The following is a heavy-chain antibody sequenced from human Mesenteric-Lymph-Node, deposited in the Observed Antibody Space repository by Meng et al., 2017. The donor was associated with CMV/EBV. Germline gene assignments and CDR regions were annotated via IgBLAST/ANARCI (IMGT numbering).Heavy chain of an antibody. CDR1: GFTFSSYS. CDR2: ISSSNTYI. CDR3: ARNWGPIDY. J-gene: IGHJ4*02. D-gene: IGHD7-27*01. Sequence: GESLKISCAASGFTFSSYSMNWVRQAPGKGLEWVSSISSSNTYIYYADSVKGRFTISRDNAKNSLYLQMNSLRAEDTAVYYCARNWGPIDYWGQGALVTVSS. V-gene: IGHV3-21*01.